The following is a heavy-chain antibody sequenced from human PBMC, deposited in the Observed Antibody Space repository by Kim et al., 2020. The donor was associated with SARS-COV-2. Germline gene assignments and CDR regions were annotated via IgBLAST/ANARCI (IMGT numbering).Heavy chain of an antibody. Sequence: GGSLRLSCAASGFTFSSYGMHWVRQAPGKGLEWVAVISYDGSNKYYADSVKGRFTISRDNSKNTLYLQMNSLRAEDTAVYYCAKGWDSSWYSGYYYYGM. CDR3: AKGWDSSWYSGYYYYGM. V-gene: IGHV3-30*18. J-gene: IGHJ6*01. D-gene: IGHD6-13*01. CDR2: ISYDGSNK. CDR1: GFTFSSYG.